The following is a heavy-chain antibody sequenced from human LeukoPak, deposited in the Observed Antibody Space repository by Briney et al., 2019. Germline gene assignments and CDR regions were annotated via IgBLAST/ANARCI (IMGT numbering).Heavy chain of an antibody. CDR3: ARAWQWLPLDS. CDR1: GGSISSYY. Sequence: SETLSLTCTVSGGSISSYYWTWIRQPAGKGLEWIGRIHTSGSTNYNPSLKSRVTMSADPSKNQFSLKLTSVTAADTAVYSCARAWQWLPLDSCGPGTLVTVSS. D-gene: IGHD6-19*01. V-gene: IGHV4-4*07. J-gene: IGHJ5*01. CDR2: IHTSGST.